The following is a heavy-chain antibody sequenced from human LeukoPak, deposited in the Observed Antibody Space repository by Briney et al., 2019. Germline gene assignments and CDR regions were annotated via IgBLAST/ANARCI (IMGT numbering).Heavy chain of an antibody. CDR1: GLTFSSYG. Sequence: GGSLRPSCAASGLTFSSYGMHWVRQAPGKGLVWVSRMNSDASSTSSADSVKGRFTISRDNAKNTMYLQMNSLRAEDTAVYYCARAAAGSFDYWGQGTLVTVSS. CDR2: MNSDASST. CDR3: ARAAAGSFDY. D-gene: IGHD6-13*01. V-gene: IGHV3-74*01. J-gene: IGHJ4*02.